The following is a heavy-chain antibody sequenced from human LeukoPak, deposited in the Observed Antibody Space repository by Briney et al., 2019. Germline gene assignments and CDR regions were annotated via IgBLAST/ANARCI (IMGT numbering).Heavy chain of an antibody. J-gene: IGHJ4*02. CDR3: ARHSAGYTTVFDY. CDR1: GFTFSSYA. Sequence: GGSLRLSCAASGFTFSSYAMSWVRRAPGKGLEWVANIMQDVSEKYYVDSVKGRFTISRDNAKNSLYLQMNSLRAEDTAVYYCARHSAGYTTVFDYWGQGTLVTVSS. D-gene: IGHD5-24*01. V-gene: IGHV3-7*04. CDR2: IMQDVSEK.